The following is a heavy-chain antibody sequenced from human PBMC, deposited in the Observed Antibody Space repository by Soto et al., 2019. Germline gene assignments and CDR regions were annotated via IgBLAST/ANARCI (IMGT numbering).Heavy chain of an antibody. CDR2: IYPGDSDT. Sequence: ESLKISGKGSGCNFTSYWIGWVRQMPGKGLEWMGIIYPGDSDTRYSPSFQGQVTISADQSKSTLYLQVNSLRAEDTATYYCARDVGSSGSSRWFDTWGQGTLVTVSS. J-gene: IGHJ5*02. CDR1: GCNFTSYW. D-gene: IGHD3-10*01. CDR3: ARDVGSSGSSRWFDT. V-gene: IGHV5-51*01.